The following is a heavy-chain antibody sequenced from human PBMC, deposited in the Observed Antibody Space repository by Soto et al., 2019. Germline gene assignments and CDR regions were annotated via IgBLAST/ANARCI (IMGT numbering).Heavy chain of an antibody. D-gene: IGHD6-19*01. CDR1: GFSFSDYY. Sequence: QVQLVESGGGLVKPRGSLRLSCVASGFSFSDYYMSWVRQAPGKGLEWISYISGSSSNIYYADSVKGRFTIPRDNAENSVFLQMNNLRAEDTARYYCAKMTSSGWYDPVFHWGQGTLVTVSS. CDR3: AKMTSSGWYDPVFH. CDR2: ISGSSSNI. J-gene: IGHJ4*02. V-gene: IGHV3-11*01.